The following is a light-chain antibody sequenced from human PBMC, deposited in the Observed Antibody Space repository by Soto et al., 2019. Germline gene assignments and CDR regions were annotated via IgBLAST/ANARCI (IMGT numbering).Light chain of an antibody. CDR3: QQSYSIPYT. V-gene: IGKV1-39*01. CDR1: QSISSF. J-gene: IGKJ2*01. Sequence: DIQMTQSPSSLSASVGDRVTITCRASQSISSFLNWYQQKPGKAPKLLIYAASSLQGGVPSRFSGSGSGTDFTLTISRLQPEDFATYYCQQSYSIPYTFGQGTKLEIK. CDR2: AAS.